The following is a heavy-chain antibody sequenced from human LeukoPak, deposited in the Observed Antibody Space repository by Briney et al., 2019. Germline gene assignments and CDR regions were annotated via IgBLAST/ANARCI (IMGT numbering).Heavy chain of an antibody. CDR1: GVTVSDAW. D-gene: IGHD2/OR15-2a*01. CDR3: TTEGYFFNSRPDQDEFHLYYYYMAV. V-gene: IGHV3-15*01. CDR2: IKSKLDDGTR. Sequence: GGSLRLSCAVSGVTVSDAWMSWVRQVPGKGLEWVGRIKSKLDDGTRDYAAPVEGRFTISRDDSGNTLSLDLSRLQTEDTAVYYCTTEGYFFNSRPDQDEFHLYYYYMAVWGKGTTVTVS. J-gene: IGHJ6*03.